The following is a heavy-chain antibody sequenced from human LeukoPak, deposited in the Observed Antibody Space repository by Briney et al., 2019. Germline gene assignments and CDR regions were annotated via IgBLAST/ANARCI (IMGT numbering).Heavy chain of an antibody. J-gene: IGHJ4*02. CDR1: GFTFSSYW. CDR2: INTDGSST. CDR3: ARAQVGGPFDY. V-gene: IGHV3-74*01. Sequence: PGGSLRLSCAASGFTFSSYWMHWVRQAPGKGLVWVSRINTDGSSTSYADSVKGRFTISRDNAKNTLYLQMNSLRAEDTAVYYCARAQVGGPFDYWGQGTLVTVSS.